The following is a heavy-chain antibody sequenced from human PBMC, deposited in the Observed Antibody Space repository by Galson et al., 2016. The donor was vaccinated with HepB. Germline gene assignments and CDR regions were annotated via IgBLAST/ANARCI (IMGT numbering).Heavy chain of an antibody. Sequence: QSGAEVKEPGESLKISCKASGYIFTYYWLAWVRQMPGKGLEWMGIIYPRDSDTQYSPSFQGQVTISVDESLTTTFLQWNSLKAADTAMYYCARVTNIPDFWGQGTLVTVSS. CDR3: ARVTNIPDF. V-gene: IGHV5-51*01. D-gene: IGHD1/OR15-1a*01. CDR1: GYIFTYYW. CDR2: IYPRDSDT. J-gene: IGHJ4*02.